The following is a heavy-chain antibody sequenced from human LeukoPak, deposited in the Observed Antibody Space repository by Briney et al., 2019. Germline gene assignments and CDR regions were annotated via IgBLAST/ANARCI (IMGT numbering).Heavy chain of an antibody. CDR1: GYTFTGYY. Sequence: GASVKVSCKASGYTFTGYYMHWVRQAPGQGLEWMGWISAYNGNTNYAQKLQGRVTMTTDTSTSTAYMELRSLRSDDTAVYYSARARQRATGSYSALDSWGQGTLVTVSS. D-gene: IGHD1-26*01. CDR3: ARARQRATGSYSALDS. CDR2: ISAYNGNT. V-gene: IGHV1-18*04. J-gene: IGHJ4*02.